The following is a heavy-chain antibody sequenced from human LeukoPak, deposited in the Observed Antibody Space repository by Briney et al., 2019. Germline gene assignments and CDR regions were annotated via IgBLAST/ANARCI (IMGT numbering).Heavy chain of an antibody. Sequence: PGGSLRLSCAASGFTFSSYGMHWVRQAPGKGLEWVAVISYDGSNKYYADSVKGRFTISRDNSKNTLYLQMNSLRAEDTAVYYCAKYSRPQLRYFDWQTDFWGQGTLVTVSS. CDR2: ISYDGSNK. J-gene: IGHJ4*02. V-gene: IGHV3-30*18. CDR1: GFTFSSYG. D-gene: IGHD3-9*01. CDR3: AKYSRPQLRYFDWQTDF.